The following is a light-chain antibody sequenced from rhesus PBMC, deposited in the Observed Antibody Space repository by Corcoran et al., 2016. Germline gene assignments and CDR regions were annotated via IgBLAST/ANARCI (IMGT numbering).Light chain of an antibody. CDR1: ESVSVFGINL. Sequence: DIVLTQSPASLAVSPGQRATITCRASESVSVFGINLIYWYQQKPGQPPKLLIYQASNKDTGVPARFSGSGAGTVFTLTINPVEADDAADYYCLQSKNSPLPFGQGTKVEIK. CDR3: LQSKNSPLP. V-gene: IGKV7-13*01. CDR2: QAS. J-gene: IGKJ1*01.